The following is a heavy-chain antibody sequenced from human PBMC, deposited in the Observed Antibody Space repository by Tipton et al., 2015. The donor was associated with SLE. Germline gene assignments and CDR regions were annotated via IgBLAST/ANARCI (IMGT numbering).Heavy chain of an antibody. D-gene: IGHD2-15*01. CDR2: ITHSRTT. Sequence: TLSLTCALYGGSFSGYSWSWLRRPPGKGLEWIGEITHSRTTNYNPSRNSGVTISLDTSSTRFSLKLRSLTAAETAVYYCARGVAGCYFFSYMDVWGKGTTVT. J-gene: IGHJ6*03. V-gene: IGHV4-34*01. CDR3: ARGVAGCYFFSYMDV. CDR1: GGSFSGYS.